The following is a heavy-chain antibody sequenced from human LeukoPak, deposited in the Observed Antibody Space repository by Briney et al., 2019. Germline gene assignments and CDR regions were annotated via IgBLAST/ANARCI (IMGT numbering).Heavy chain of an antibody. Sequence: PSETLSLTCAVYGGSFSGYYWSWIRQPPGKGLEWIGEINHSGSTNYNPSLKSRVTISVDTSKNQFSLELSSVTAADTAVYYCARGVRSTDIVVVPRLNWFDPWGQGTLVTVSS. CDR1: GGSFSGYY. J-gene: IGHJ5*02. CDR2: INHSGST. D-gene: IGHD2-2*01. CDR3: ARGVRSTDIVVVPRLNWFDP. V-gene: IGHV4-34*01.